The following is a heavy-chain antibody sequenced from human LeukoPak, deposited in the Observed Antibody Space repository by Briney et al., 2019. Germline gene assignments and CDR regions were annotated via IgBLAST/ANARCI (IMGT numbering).Heavy chain of an antibody. J-gene: IGHJ3*02. D-gene: IGHD3-9*01. V-gene: IGHV4-39*07. CDR1: GGSIHSSSYH. CDR2: IFYSGST. CDR3: ARRILTDYDDAFDI. Sequence: PSETLSLTCSVSGGSIHSSSYHWGWIRQPPGKGLDWIGSIFYSGSTYYKPSLKSRVAISVDTSKNQFSLKLSSVTAADTAVYYCARRILTDYDDAFDIWGQGTMVTVSS.